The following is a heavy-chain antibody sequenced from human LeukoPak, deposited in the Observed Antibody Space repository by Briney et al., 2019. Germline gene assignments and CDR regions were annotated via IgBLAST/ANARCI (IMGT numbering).Heavy chain of an antibody. Sequence: GASVKVSCKASGYTFTGYYMHWVRQAPGQGLEWMGWINPNSGGTNYAQKFQGRVTMTRDTSISTAYMELSRLRSDDTAVYCCARDLIVVVTATPYAFDIWGQGTMVTVSS. D-gene: IGHD2-21*02. CDR3: ARDLIVVVTATPYAFDI. V-gene: IGHV1-2*02. J-gene: IGHJ3*02. CDR1: GYTFTGYY. CDR2: INPNSGGT.